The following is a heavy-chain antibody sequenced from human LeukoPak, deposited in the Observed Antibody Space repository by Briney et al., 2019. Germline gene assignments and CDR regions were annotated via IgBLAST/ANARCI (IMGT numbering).Heavy chain of an antibody. CDR1: GFTFSTYA. J-gene: IGHJ4*02. CDR3: AKDPRYYGGSSFRLEY. CDR2: ISGSGGTT. V-gene: IGHV3-23*01. Sequence: PGRSLRLSCAASGFTFSTYAMNWVRQAPGKGLEWVSGISGSGGTTYYADSVKGRFTISRDNSKNTLYLEISSLRAEDTALYYCAKDPRYYGGSSFRLEYWGQGTLVTVSS. D-gene: IGHD4-23*01.